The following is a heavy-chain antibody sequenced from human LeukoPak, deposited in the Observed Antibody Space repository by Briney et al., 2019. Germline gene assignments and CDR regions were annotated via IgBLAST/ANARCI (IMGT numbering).Heavy chain of an antibody. Sequence: HPGGSLRLSCAASGFTFSSYWMSWVRQAPGKGLEWVANIKQDGSEKYYVDSVKGRFTISRDNAKNSLYLQMNSLRAEDTAVYYCARGGLVGYYYYYMDVWGKGTTVTVSS. CDR3: ARGGLVGYYYYYMDV. D-gene: IGHD3/OR15-3a*01. CDR1: GFTFSSYW. J-gene: IGHJ6*03. CDR2: IKQDGSEK. V-gene: IGHV3-7*01.